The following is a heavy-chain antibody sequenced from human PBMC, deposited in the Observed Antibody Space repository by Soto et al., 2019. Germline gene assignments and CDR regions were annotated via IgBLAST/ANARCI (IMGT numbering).Heavy chain of an antibody. CDR2: IYPSDSET. Sequence: GESLTISCKGSGYTFTSNWIGWVRQMPGKGLEWMGIIYPSDSETRYSPSFQGQVTISVDKSISTAYLQWSSLKASDTAIYYCARRDRYCSGSSCPNFDHWGQGTLVTVSS. V-gene: IGHV5-51*01. D-gene: IGHD2-15*01. CDR3: ARRDRYCSGSSCPNFDH. CDR1: GYTFTSNW. J-gene: IGHJ4*02.